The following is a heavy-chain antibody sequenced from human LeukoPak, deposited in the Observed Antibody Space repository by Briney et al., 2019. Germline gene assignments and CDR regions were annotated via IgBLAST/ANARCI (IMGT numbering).Heavy chain of an antibody. J-gene: IGHJ5*02. CDR2: MNPNSGNT. V-gene: IGHV1-8*01. Sequence: ASVKVSCKASVYTFTSYDINWVRQATGQGLEWMGWMNPNSGNTGYAQKFQGRVTMTRNTSISTAYMELSSLRPEDTAVYYCARGASRRVPAAISWGQGTLVTVSS. CDR1: VYTFTSYD. D-gene: IGHD2-2*02. CDR3: ARGASRRVPAAIS.